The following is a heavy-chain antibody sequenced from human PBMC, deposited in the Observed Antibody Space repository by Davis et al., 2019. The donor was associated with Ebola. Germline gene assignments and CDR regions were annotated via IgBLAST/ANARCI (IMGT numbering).Heavy chain of an antibody. D-gene: IGHD2-8*01. CDR1: GGSISSYY. CDR3: ARDIRMVYATVYYYYGMDV. V-gene: IGHV4-59*01. J-gene: IGHJ6*02. CDR2: IYYSGST. Sequence: SETLSLTCTVSGGSISSYYWSWIRQPPGKGLEWIGSIYYSGSTYYNPSLKSRVTISVDTSKNQFSLKLSSVTAADTAVYYCARDIRMVYATVYYYYGMDVWGQGTTVTVSS.